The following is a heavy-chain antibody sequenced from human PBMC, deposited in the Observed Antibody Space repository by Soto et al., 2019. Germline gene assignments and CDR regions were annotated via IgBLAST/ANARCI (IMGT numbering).Heavy chain of an antibody. CDR1: GFXXXXYA. CDR3: XXXXXXXXXXXXXXXDH. J-gene: IGHJ4*02. V-gene: IGHV3-30-3*01. Sequence: QVQVVESGGGVVQPGRSLRLSCAASGFXXXXYAMHWVRQAPGKGLEWVAVISYDGTNKYYADSVKGRFTISRDNSKNTLYLQMISLREEDTAXXXXXXXXXXXXXXXXXXXDHWGQGTLVTVSS. CDR2: ISYDGTNK.